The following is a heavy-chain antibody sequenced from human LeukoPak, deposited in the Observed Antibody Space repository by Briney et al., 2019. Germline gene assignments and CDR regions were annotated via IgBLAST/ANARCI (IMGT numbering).Heavy chain of an antibody. CDR3: ARQAYGSHFDAFDI. Sequence: GESLKISCKASGYRFTTDYIGWVRQMPGKGLEWMGIIYPDDSENNYSPSFQGQVSMSVDKSITTAYLQWSSLKASDTAIYYCARQAYGSHFDAFDIWGQGTMVTVSS. J-gene: IGHJ3*02. D-gene: IGHD3-22*01. CDR1: GYRFTTDY. V-gene: IGHV5-51*01. CDR2: IYPDDSEN.